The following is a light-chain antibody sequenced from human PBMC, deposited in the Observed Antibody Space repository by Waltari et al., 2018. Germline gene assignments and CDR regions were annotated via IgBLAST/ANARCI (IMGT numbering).Light chain of an antibody. V-gene: IGLV3-21*04. CDR3: QVWDDTTNSGV. Sequence: YVVTQPHSVSVAPGKTATLTCGGENIESKSVTWYQQKPGQAPILVIFYDSDRPSGIPERFSGSNSWNTATLTISWVEAGDEADYHCQVWDDTTNSGVFGGGTRLTVL. CDR1: NIESKS. J-gene: IGLJ3*02. CDR2: YDS.